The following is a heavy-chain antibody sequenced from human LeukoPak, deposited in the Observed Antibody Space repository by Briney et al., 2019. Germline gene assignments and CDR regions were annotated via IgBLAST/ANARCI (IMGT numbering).Heavy chain of an antibody. J-gene: IGHJ6*03. Sequence: SETLSLTCTVSGGSISSYYWSWIRQPLGKGLEWIGYIYYSGSTNYNPSLKSRVTISVDTSKNQFSLKLSSVTAADTAVYYCARDGVHYYMDVWGKGTTVTVSS. CDR2: IYYSGST. D-gene: IGHD3-16*01. CDR3: ARDGVHYYMDV. V-gene: IGHV4-59*01. CDR1: GGSISSYY.